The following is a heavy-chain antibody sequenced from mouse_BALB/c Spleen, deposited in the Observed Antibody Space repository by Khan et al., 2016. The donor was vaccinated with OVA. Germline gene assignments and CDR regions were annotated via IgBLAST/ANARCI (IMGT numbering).Heavy chain of an antibody. CDR2: INTNTGEP. CDR1: GYTFTNYG. Sequence: QVQLQQSGPELKKPGETVKISCKASGYTFTNYGMNWVKQAPGKGLKWMGCINTNTGEPTNAEEFKGRFAFSLETSANTAYLQINNLKNEDTARYCCVRYAGYYGGDFDYWGQGTTLTVSS. D-gene: IGHD2-3*01. CDR3: VRYAGYYGGDFDY. V-gene: IGHV9-3*02. J-gene: IGHJ2*01.